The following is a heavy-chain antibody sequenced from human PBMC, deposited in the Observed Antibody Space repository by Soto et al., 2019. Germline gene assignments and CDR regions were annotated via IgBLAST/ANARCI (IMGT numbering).Heavy chain of an antibody. Sequence: GGSLRLSCAASGFTFSSYAMSWVRQAPGKGLEWVSGISGSGGSTHYADSVKGRFTISRDNSKNMLYLQMNSLRAEDTAVYYCAKDPKIVVVVPHFDYWGQGTLVTVSS. CDR1: GFTFSSYA. CDR3: AKDPKIVVVVPHFDY. J-gene: IGHJ4*02. D-gene: IGHD2-15*01. V-gene: IGHV3-23*01. CDR2: ISGSGGST.